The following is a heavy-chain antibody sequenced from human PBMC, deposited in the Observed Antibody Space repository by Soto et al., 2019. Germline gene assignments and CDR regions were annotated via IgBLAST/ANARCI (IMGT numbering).Heavy chain of an antibody. D-gene: IGHD6-6*01. CDR1: GGSISSGGSY. V-gene: IGHV4-31*03. J-gene: IGHJ6*02. Sequence: SETLSLTCTVSGGSISSGGSYWSWIRQHSGKGLEWIGYMDNSGNTYYNPSLKGRVTISLDTSKSQFSLELTSVTAADTAVYFCARDPGRSSSSGTYYSGMDVWGQGTTVTSP. CDR3: ARDPGRSSSSGTYYSGMDV. CDR2: MDNSGNT.